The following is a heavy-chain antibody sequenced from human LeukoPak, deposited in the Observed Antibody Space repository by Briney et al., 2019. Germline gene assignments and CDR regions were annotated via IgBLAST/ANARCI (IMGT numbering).Heavy chain of an antibody. CDR1: GFTVSSNY. D-gene: IGHD3-10*01. CDR2: IYSGGST. J-gene: IGHJ5*02. CDR3: VKDSYYGSGRVTLKYNWFDP. Sequence: GGSLRLSCAASGFTVSSNYMSWVRQAPGKGLEWVSVIYSGGSTYYADSVKGRFTISRDNSKNTLYLQMSSLRAEDTAVYYCVKDSYYGSGRVTLKYNWFDPWGQGTLVTVSS. V-gene: IGHV3-53*05.